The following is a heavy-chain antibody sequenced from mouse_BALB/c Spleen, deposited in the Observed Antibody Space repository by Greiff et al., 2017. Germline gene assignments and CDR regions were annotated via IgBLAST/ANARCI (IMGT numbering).Heavy chain of an antibody. D-gene: IGHD2-4*01. V-gene: IGHV1-4*02. CDR1: GYTFTSYT. CDR2: INPSSGYT. J-gene: IGHJ2*01. Sequence: QVQLQQSAAELARPGASVKMSCKASGYTFTSYTMHWVKQRPGQGLEWIGYINPSSGYTEYNQKFKDKTTLTADKSSSTAYMQLSSLTSEDSAVYYCARLAPYDYLYYFDYWGQGTTLTVSS. CDR3: ARLAPYDYLYYFDY.